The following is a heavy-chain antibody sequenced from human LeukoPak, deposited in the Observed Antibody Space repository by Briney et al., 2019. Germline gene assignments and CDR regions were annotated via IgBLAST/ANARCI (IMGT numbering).Heavy chain of an antibody. J-gene: IGHJ4*02. CDR2: ISGSGGST. D-gene: IGHD3-3*01. Sequence: GGSLRLSCAASGFTFSSYAMSWVRQAPGKGLEWVSTISGSGGSTYYADSVKGRFTISRDNSENTLHLQMNSLRAENTAVYYCARDRLRIFGVVTYMFDYWGQGTLVTVSS. V-gene: IGHV3-23*01. CDR1: GFTFSSYA. CDR3: ARDRLRIFGVVTYMFDY.